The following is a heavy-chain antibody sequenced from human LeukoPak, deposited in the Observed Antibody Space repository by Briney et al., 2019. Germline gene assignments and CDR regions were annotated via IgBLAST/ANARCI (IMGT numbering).Heavy chain of an antibody. V-gene: IGHV3-30*02. CDR3: AKDLVGYPKSGTDY. CDR1: GFTFSSYG. D-gene: IGHD5-18*01. Sequence: GGSLRLSCAASGFTFSSYGMHWVRQAPGKGLEWVAFIRYDGSNKYYADSVKGRFTISRDNSKNTLYLQMNSLRAEDTAVYYCAKDLVGYPKSGTDYWGQGTLVTVPS. CDR2: IRYDGSNK. J-gene: IGHJ4*02.